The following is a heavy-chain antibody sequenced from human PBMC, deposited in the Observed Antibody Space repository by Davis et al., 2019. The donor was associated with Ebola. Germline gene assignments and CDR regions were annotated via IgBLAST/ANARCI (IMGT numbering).Heavy chain of an antibody. J-gene: IGHJ4*02. CDR1: GFTFSSYW. V-gene: IGHV3-7*01. D-gene: IGHD3-3*01. CDR3: ARRRNYDFWSGYSYLDY. Sequence: GGSLRLSCAASGFTFSSYWMSWVRQAPGKGLEWVANIKQDGSEKYYVDSVKGRFTISRDNAKNSLYLQMNSLRAEDTAVYYCARRRNYDFWSGYSYLDYWGQGTLVTVSS. CDR2: IKQDGSEK.